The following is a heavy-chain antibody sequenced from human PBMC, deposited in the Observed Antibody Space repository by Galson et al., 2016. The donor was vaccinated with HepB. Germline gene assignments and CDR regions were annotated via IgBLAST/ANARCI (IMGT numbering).Heavy chain of an antibody. V-gene: IGHV4-59*03. D-gene: IGHD5-24*01. J-gene: IGHJ4*02. CDR2: IYYSGST. CDR3: AASRGYNWALPFDY. Sequence: ETLSLPCTVSGGSIRSYYCSWIRQPPGKGLEWNGYIYYSGSTKYNPSLKSRVTMSQDTSKNQFSLNLSSVTAADTAVYYCAASRGYNWALPFDYWGQGTLATGSS. CDR1: GGSIRSYY.